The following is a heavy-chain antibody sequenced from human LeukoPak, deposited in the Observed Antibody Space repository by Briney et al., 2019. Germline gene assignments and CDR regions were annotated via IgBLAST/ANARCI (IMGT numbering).Heavy chain of an antibody. CDR3: AVVNDFWSGFTFDP. V-gene: IGHV4-30-2*01. J-gene: IGHJ5*02. CDR1: GGSISSSSYY. D-gene: IGHD3-3*01. Sequence: PSETLSLTCNVSGGSISSSSYYWSWIRQPPGKGLEWIGYIYHSGSTYYNPSLKSRVTISVDRSKNQFSLKLSSVTAADTAVYYCAVVNDFWSGFTFDPWGQGTLVTVSS. CDR2: IYHSGST.